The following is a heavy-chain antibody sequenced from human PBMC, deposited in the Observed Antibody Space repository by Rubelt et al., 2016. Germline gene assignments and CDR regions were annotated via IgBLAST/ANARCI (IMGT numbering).Heavy chain of an antibody. D-gene: IGHD1-7*01. Sequence: QVQLQQWGAGLLKPSETLSLTCAVYGGSFSGYYWSWIRQPPGKGLEWIGEINHSGSTNYNPSLKSLVTISVDTSKNQFSLKLSSVTAADTAVYYCARGANWNYVQNDYWGQGTLVTVSS. J-gene: IGHJ4*02. CDR1: GGSFSGYY. CDR3: ARGANWNYVQNDY. CDR2: INHSGST. V-gene: IGHV4-34*01.